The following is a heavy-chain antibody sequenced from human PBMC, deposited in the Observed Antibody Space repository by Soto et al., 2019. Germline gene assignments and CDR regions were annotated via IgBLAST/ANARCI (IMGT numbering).Heavy chain of an antibody. CDR3: ARGLPVAGIDY. J-gene: IGHJ4*02. V-gene: IGHV4-34*01. D-gene: IGHD6-19*01. CDR2: INHSGST. Sequence: QVQLQQWGAGLLKPSETLSLTCAVYGGSFSGYYWSWIRKPPGTGLEWIGEINHSGSTNYNPSRKSRVTISVDTSKNQLSLKLSSVTAADTAVYYCARGLPVAGIDYWGQGTLVTVSS. CDR1: GGSFSGYY.